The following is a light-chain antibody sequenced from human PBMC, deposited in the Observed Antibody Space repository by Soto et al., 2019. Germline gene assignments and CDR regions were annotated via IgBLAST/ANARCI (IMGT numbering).Light chain of an antibody. V-gene: IGLV7-43*01. CDR3: LLYDGGARV. CDR1: TGTVTSGYY. Sequence: QTVVTQEPSVTVSPGGTVTLTCASSTGTVTSGYYPNWFQQKPGQPPRTLIYSTSNKQSWTPARFSGSLLGGKAALTLSGVQPEDEADYYCLLYDGGARVFGGGTKLTVL. J-gene: IGLJ3*02. CDR2: STS.